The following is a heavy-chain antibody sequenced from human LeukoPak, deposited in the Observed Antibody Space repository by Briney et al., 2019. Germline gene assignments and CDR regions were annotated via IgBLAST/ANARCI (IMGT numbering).Heavy chain of an antibody. D-gene: IGHD6-6*01. CDR2: ITSTSSSM. CDR1: GFTFSTYR. Sequence: PGGSLRLSCAASGFTFSTYRMHWVRQAPGKGLEWVSSITSTSSSMSYADSVEGRFTISRDNAKNSLYLQVISLRAEDTAVYYCARGPSIAARYDAFDIWGQGTMVTVSS. V-gene: IGHV3-21*01. J-gene: IGHJ3*02. CDR3: ARGPSIAARYDAFDI.